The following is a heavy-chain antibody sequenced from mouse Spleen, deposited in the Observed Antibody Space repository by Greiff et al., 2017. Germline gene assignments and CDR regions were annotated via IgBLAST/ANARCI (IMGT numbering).Heavy chain of an antibody. CDR2: IDPEDGET. V-gene: IGHV14-2*01. Sequence: DVKLQESGAELVKPGASVKLSCTASGFNIRDYYMHWVKQRTEQGLEWIGRIDPEDGETNYAPKFQGKATITADPSSNTAYLQLSSLTSEDTAVYYGASHYASTSFAYWGQGTLVTVSA. CDR3: ASHYASTSFAY. J-gene: IGHJ3*01. D-gene: IGHD1-1*01. CDR1: GFNIRDYY.